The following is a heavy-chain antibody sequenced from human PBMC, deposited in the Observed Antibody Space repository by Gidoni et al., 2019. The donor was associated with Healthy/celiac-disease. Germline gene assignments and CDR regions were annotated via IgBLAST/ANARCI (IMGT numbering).Heavy chain of an antibody. Sequence: QVQLQESGPGLVKPSQTLSLTCAVSGGSISRGGYSWSGIRQPPGKGLEWIGSIYYSGSTYDNPSLKSRVTISVDTSKNQFSLKLSSVTAADTAVYYCARAEHYYDSSGSSYFDYWGQGTLVTVSS. CDR3: ARAEHYYDSSGSSYFDY. CDR2: IYYSGST. D-gene: IGHD3-22*01. V-gene: IGHV4-30-4*07. J-gene: IGHJ4*02. CDR1: GGSISRGGYS.